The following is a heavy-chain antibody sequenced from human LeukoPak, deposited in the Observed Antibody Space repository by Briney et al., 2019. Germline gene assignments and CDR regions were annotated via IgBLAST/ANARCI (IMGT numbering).Heavy chain of an antibody. CDR1: GGSISGYY. CDR3: ARDQGTWWFDP. J-gene: IGHJ5*02. CDR2: VSYSGST. Sequence: SETLSLTCTVSGGSISGYYWSWIRQPPGRALEWIGYVSYSGSTNYNPSLKSRVTISVYTSKTQFSLTLTSVTAADAAVYYCARDQGTWWFDPWGQGTLVTVSS. V-gene: IGHV4-59*01. D-gene: IGHD3-10*01.